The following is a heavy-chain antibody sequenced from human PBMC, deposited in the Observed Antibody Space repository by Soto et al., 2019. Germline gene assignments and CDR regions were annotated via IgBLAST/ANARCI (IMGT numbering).Heavy chain of an antibody. CDR2: VYTSGST. Sequence: SETLSLTCSISDDSIGPYYWTWIRQTPRKELQWIGYVYTSGSTEYNSSLKSRVTISLDASNSQFSLTMSSVTAADTGVYYCAREVVGNTWPGIFDSWGRGTLVTVSS. J-gene: IGHJ4*02. CDR1: DDSIGPYY. CDR3: AREVVGNTWPGIFDS. V-gene: IGHV4-4*08.